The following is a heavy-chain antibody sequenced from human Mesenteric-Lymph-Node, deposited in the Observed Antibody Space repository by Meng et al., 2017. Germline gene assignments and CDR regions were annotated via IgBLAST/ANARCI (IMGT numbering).Heavy chain of an antibody. J-gene: IGHJ2*01. CDR2: VYHRGDT. CDR3: GRDQGRQLINH. Sequence: QRQRQGPGPGLVRPSGTRSLTCTVSGDSISSDIWWSWARQPPGKGLEWIGEVYHRGDTNYNPSLKSRVVISVDRSKNQFSLNLSSVTAADTAVYYCGRDQGRQLINHWGRGTLVTVSS. CDR1: GDSISSDIW. V-gene: IGHV4-4*02. D-gene: IGHD1-1*01.